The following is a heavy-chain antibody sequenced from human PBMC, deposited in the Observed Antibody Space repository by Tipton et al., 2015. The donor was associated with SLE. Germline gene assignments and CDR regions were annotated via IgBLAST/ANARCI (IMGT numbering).Heavy chain of an antibody. V-gene: IGHV4-4*02. Sequence: TLSLTCAVSGGSIRSSNWWSWVRQPPGKGLEWIGEIYHSGSTNYNPSLKSRVTISVDTSKNQFSLKLSSVTAADTAVYYCARESQSFGSSGYWGQGTLVTISS. D-gene: IGHD6-6*01. J-gene: IGHJ4*02. CDR1: GGSIRSSNW. CDR3: ARESQSFGSSGY. CDR2: IYHSGST.